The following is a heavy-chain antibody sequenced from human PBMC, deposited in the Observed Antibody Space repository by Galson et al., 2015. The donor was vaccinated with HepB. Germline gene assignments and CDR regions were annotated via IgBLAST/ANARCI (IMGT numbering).Heavy chain of an antibody. CDR1: GLTFSNSV. V-gene: IGHV3-23*01. CDR2: ISVSGDGT. J-gene: IGHJ3*02. D-gene: IGHD6-13*01. Sequence: SLRLSCAASGLTFSNSVKNWVRPAPGRGLEWVSTISVSGDGTFYADSVKGRFAISRDNSKNTLYLQMNSLRAEDTAVYHCAKGSRSTAWKYTFDIWGQGTMVTVSS. CDR3: AKGSRSTAWKYTFDI.